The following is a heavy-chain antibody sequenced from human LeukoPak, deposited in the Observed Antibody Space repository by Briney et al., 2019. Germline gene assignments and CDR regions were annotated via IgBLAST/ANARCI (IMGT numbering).Heavy chain of an antibody. CDR2: ISAYNGNT. CDR3: ARANPSTSSFDASDI. Sequence: ASVKVSCKASGYTFTSYGISWVRQAPGQGLEWMGWISAYNGNTNYAQKLQGRVTMTTDTSTSTAYMELRSLRSDDTAVYYCARANPSTSSFDASDIWGQGTMVTVSS. V-gene: IGHV1-18*01. D-gene: IGHD2-2*01. J-gene: IGHJ3*02. CDR1: GYTFTSYG.